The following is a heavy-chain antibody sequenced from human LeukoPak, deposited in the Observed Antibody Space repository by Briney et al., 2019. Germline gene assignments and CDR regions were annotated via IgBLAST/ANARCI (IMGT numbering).Heavy chain of an antibody. D-gene: IGHD2-2*02. CDR1: GGSISSSSYY. CDR2: IYYSGST. V-gene: IGHV4-39*01. Sequence: SETLSLTCTVSGGSISSSSYYWGWIRQPPGKGLEWIGSIYYSGSTHYNPSLKSRVTISVDTSKNQFSLKLSSVTAADTAVYYCARRECSSTSCYRLYFDYWGQGTLVTVSS. J-gene: IGHJ4*02. CDR3: ARRECSSTSCYRLYFDY.